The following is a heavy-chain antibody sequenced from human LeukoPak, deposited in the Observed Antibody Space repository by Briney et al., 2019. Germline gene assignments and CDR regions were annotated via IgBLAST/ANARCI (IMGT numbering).Heavy chain of an antibody. CDR2: IYYSGST. CDR3: ARGVEYSSSSGLGY. V-gene: IGHV4-59*01. CDR1: GGSISSYY. J-gene: IGHJ4*02. D-gene: IGHD6-6*01. Sequence: SETLSLTCTAPGGSISSYYWSWIRQPPGKGLEWIGYIYYSGSTNYNPSLKSRVTISVDTSKNQFSLKLSSVTAADTAVYYCARGVEYSSSSGLGYWGQGTLVTVSS.